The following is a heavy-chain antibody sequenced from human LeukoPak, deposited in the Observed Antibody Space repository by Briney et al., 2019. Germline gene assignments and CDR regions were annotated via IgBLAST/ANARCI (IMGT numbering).Heavy chain of an antibody. J-gene: IGHJ4*02. V-gene: IGHV3-23*01. D-gene: IGHD3-22*01. CDR3: ARYYYDSSGYYSGLFDY. CDR2: ISGSGGST. Sequence: GGSLRLSCAASGFTFSSYAMSWVRQAPGKGLEWVSAISGSGGSTYYADSVKGRFTISRDNAKNTLYLQMNSLRAEDTAVYYCARYYYDSSGYYSGLFDYWGRGTLVTVSS. CDR1: GFTFSSYA.